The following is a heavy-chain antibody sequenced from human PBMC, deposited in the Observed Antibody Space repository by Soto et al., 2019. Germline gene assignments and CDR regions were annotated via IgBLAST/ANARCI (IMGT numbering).Heavy chain of an antibody. CDR1: GYTLTELS. CDR3: AIPPVRYYDILTGYYKGAFDI. V-gene: IGHV1-24*01. J-gene: IGHJ3*02. D-gene: IGHD3-9*01. Sequence: ASVKVSCKVSGYTLTELSMHWVRQAPGKGLEWMGGFDPEDGETIYAQKFQGRVTMTEDTSTDTAYMELSSLRSEDTAVYYCAIPPVRYYDILTGYYKGAFDIWGQGTMVTVSS. CDR2: FDPEDGET.